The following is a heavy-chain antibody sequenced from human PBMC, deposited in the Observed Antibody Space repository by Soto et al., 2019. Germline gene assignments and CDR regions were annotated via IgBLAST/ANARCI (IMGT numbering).Heavy chain of an antibody. J-gene: IGHJ3*02. CDR1: GYTFTNYG. Sequence: ASVKVSCKASGYTFTNYGLSWVRQAPGQGLEWMGWISANNGKTNYAQKVKGRVTMTTDTSTSTVYMELRSLTSDDTAVYYCARVFGGYNYNAFDIWGQGTMVTVSS. D-gene: IGHD5-12*01. CDR3: ARVFGGYNYNAFDI. V-gene: IGHV1-18*01. CDR2: ISANNGKT.